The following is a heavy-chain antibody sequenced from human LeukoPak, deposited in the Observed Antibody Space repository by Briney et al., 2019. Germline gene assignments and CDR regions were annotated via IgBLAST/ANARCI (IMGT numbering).Heavy chain of an antibody. D-gene: IGHD3-3*01. V-gene: IGHV4-59*01. CDR2: IYYSGST. J-gene: IGHJ3*02. CDR3: ARGNFWSGYPRNDAFDI. CDR1: GGSISSYY. Sequence: SETLSLTCTVSGGSISSYYWGWIRQPPGKGLEWIGYIYYSGSTNYNPSLKSRVTISVDTSKNQFSLKLSFVTAADTAVYYCARGNFWSGYPRNDAFDIWGQGTMVTVSS.